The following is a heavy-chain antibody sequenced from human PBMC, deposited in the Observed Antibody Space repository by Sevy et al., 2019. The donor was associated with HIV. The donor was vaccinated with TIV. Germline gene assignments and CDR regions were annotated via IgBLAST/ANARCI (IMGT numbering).Heavy chain of an antibody. V-gene: IGHV3-7*03. Sequence: GGSLRLSCAASGFIFSSYWMSWVRQAPGKGLEWVANIKEDGSVKYYGDSVKGRFTMSRDTTKNSLSLQMNTLRAEDTAAYYCARYGGAFWSGSYPCDFDYWGQGTLVTVSS. CDR1: GFIFSSYW. CDR3: ARYGGAFWSGSYPCDFDY. CDR2: IKEDGSVK. D-gene: IGHD3-3*01. J-gene: IGHJ4*02.